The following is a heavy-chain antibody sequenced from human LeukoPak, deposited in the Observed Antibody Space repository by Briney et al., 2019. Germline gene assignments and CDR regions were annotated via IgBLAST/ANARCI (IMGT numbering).Heavy chain of an antibody. CDR3: ARGLQSAVAPAQYFDL. CDR2: INHSGST. Sequence: SETLSLNCAVYGGSFSGYYWSWIRKPPGKGLEWIGEINHSGSTNYNPSLKSRVTISVDTSKNQFSLKLSSVTAADTAVYYCARGLQSAVAPAQYFDLWGRGTLVTASS. CDR1: GGSFSGYY. V-gene: IGHV4-34*01. J-gene: IGHJ2*01. D-gene: IGHD6-19*01.